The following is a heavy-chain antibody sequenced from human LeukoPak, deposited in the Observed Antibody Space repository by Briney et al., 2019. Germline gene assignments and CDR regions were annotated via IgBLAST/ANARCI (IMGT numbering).Heavy chain of an antibody. CDR2: IIPIFGTA. D-gene: IGHD2-2*02. CDR3: ARAQIVVVPAAIVTDAFDI. V-gene: IGHV1-69*05. Sequence: SVKASCKAPGGTFSSYAISWVRQAPGQGLEWMGGIIPIFGTANYAQKFQGRVTITTDESTSTAYMELISLRSEDTAVYYCARAQIVVVPAAIVTDAFDIWGQGTMVTVSS. CDR1: GGTFSSYA. J-gene: IGHJ3*02.